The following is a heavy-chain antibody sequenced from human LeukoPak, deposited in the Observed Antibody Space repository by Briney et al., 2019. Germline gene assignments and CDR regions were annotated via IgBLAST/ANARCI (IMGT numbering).Heavy chain of an antibody. CDR1: GGSISSHY. V-gene: IGHV4-59*11. Sequence: SSETLSLTCTVSGGSISSHYWSWIRQPPGKGLEWIGYLYDYGRTKHNPSLNSRLTLSADTSKSQFSLRLSSVTAADTAVYFCATIKRGNIFGYFDFWGQGILVAVSS. CDR3: ATIKRGNIFGYFDF. J-gene: IGHJ4*02. D-gene: IGHD5-18*01. CDR2: LYDYGRT.